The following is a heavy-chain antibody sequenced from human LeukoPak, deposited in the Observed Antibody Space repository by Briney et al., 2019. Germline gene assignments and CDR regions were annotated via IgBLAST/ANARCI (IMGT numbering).Heavy chain of an antibody. V-gene: IGHV3-30*02. CDR2: ILYDDK. CDR3: AKDPYDSSGYYFPGAFDI. D-gene: IGHD3-22*01. Sequence: GGSLRLSCAASGFTFSSFGMHWVRQAPGRGLEWVALILYDDKYYADSVKGRFTISRDNSKNTLYLQMNSLRAEDTAVYYCAKDPYDSSGYYFPGAFDIWGQGTMVTVSS. CDR1: GFTFSSFG. J-gene: IGHJ3*02.